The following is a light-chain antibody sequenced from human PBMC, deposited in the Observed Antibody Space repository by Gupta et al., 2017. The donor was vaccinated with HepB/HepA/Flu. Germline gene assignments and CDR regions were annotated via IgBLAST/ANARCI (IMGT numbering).Light chain of an antibody. CDR3: LLSYGDTRA. CDR1: IGAVTSGHF. Sequence: QAVLTQEPSLTVSPGGTVTLTCGSTIGAVTSGHFPYWLQQKPGQAPRTRMYNTNYRHSWTPARFSGSLFGGNAALNLSGAQPEEESYYYCLLSYGDTRAFGGGTKLTVL. V-gene: IGLV7-46*01. J-gene: IGLJ3*02. CDR2: NTN.